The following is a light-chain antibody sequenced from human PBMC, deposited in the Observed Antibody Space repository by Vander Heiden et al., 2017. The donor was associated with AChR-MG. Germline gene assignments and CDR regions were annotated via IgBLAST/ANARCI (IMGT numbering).Light chain of an antibody. CDR1: QSIGST. CDR3: LQVERSPAIT. CDR2: RAS. V-gene: IGKV3-15*01. J-gene: IGKJ4*01. Sequence: GTFSCRASQSIGSTLAWYQHNPGQSPRLLIYRASIRASDVPPRFSGNGSETEFTLTISSLQAEDVGLYYCLQVERSPAITFGGGTKVEI.